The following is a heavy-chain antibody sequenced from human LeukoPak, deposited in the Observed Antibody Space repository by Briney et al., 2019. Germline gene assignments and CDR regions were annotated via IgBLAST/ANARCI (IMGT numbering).Heavy chain of an antibody. D-gene: IGHD3-22*01. CDR3: ARVSGTLSDSSGYCDY. CDR2: IYTSGST. J-gene: IGHJ4*02. V-gene: IGHV4-4*07. CDR1: GFTVSSNE. Sequence: GSLRLSCAASGFTVSSNEMSWIRQPAGKGLEWIGRIYTSGSTNYNPSLKSRVTISVDTSKNQFSLKLSSVTAADTAVYYCARVSGTLSDSSGYCDYWGQGTLVTVSS.